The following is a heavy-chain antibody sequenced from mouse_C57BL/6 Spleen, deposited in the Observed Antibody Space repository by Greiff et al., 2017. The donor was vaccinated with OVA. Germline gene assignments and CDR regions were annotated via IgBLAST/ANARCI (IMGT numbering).Heavy chain of an antibody. CDR2: IDPSDSET. V-gene: IGHV1-52*01. J-gene: IGHJ3*01. CDR1: GYTFTSYW. CDR3: ALYGSSSAWFAY. Sequence: QVQLQQPGAELVRPGSSVKLSCKASGYTFTSYWMHWVKQRPIQGLEWIGNIDPSDSETHYNQKFKDKATLTVDKSSSTAYMQLSSLTAEDSAVYYCALYGSSSAWFAYWGQGTLVTVSA. D-gene: IGHD1-1*01.